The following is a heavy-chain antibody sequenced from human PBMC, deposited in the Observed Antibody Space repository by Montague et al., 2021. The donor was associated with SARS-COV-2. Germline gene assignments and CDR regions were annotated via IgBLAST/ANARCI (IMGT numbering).Heavy chain of an antibody. J-gene: IGHJ4*02. CDR1: GFLFDDYG. CDR2: ITRNGDST. CDR3: VRGYNYGPFDY. D-gene: IGHD5-18*01. V-gene: IGHV3-20*04. Sequence: SLRLSCAASGFLFDDYGMSLFRQVPGKGLEWVSGITRNGDSTSHADSVKGRFTISRDNAKNSLSLQMNSLRAEDTAFYYCVRGYNYGPFDYWGQGILVTVSS.